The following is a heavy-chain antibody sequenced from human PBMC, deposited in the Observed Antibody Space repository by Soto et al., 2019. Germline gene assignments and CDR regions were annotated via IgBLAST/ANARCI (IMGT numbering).Heavy chain of an antibody. CDR2: IIPIFGTA. D-gene: IGHD3-10*01. Sequence: VRVSYSGSGGTFISWAISCVRQAPGQGLEWMGGIIPIFGTANYAQKFQGRVTITADESTSTAYMELSSLRSEDTAVYYCARDPYGSGSGYFDYWGQGTLVTVSS. V-gene: IGHV1-69*13. J-gene: IGHJ4*02. CDR1: GGTFISWA. CDR3: ARDPYGSGSGYFDY.